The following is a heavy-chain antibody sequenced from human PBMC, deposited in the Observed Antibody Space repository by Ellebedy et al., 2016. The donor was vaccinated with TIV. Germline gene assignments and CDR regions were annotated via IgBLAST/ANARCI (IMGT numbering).Heavy chain of an antibody. J-gene: IGHJ4*02. CDR1: GFTFSLYT. CDR2: IRSKPYGGTT. Sequence: GESLKISXEVSGFTFSLYTMNWVRQAPGRGLEWVSFIRSKPYGGTTEYAAPVKGRFTISRDDSKSIAYLQMNGLRTEDTAVYYCAKAGSYYSDTSGSEYYFDFWGQGTQVTVSS. CDR3: AKAGSYYSDTSGSEYYFDF. V-gene: IGHV3-49*04. D-gene: IGHD3-22*01.